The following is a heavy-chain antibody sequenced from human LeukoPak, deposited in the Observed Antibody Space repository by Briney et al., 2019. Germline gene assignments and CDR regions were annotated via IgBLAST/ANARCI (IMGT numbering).Heavy chain of an antibody. CDR3: AKTPLGYSSGWYYDYYYYYMDV. D-gene: IGHD6-19*01. CDR2: ISGSGGST. J-gene: IGHJ6*03. Sequence: GGSLRLSCAASGFTFSSYAMSWVRQAPGKGQEWVSAISGSGGSTYYADSVKGRFTISRDNSKNTLYLQMNSLRAEDTAVYYCAKTPLGYSSGWYYDYYYYYMDVWGKGTTVTVSS. V-gene: IGHV3-23*01. CDR1: GFTFSSYA.